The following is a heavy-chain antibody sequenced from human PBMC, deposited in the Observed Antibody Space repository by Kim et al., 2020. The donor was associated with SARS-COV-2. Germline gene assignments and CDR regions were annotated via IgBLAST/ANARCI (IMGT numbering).Heavy chain of an antibody. CDR3: AKNPKGLRFLEWLLNFDY. V-gene: IGHV3-23*01. J-gene: IGHJ4*02. Sequence: GGSLRLSCAASGFTFSSDAMSWVRQAPGKGLEWVSAISGSGGSTYYADSVKGRFTISRDNSKNTLYLQMNSLRAEDTAVYYCAKNPKGLRFLEWLLNFDYWGQGTLVTVSS. CDR2: ISGSGGST. CDR1: GFTFSSDA. D-gene: IGHD3-3*01.